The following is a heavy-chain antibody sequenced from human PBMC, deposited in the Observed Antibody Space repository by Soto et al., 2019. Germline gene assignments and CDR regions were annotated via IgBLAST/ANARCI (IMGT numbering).Heavy chain of an antibody. J-gene: IGHJ4*02. D-gene: IGHD4-17*01. CDR3: ARDPGRDYGDPTNYFDY. V-gene: IGHV6-1*01. CDR2: TYYKSRWYN. Sequence: QSQTLSLTCAISGDSVSRNRPTWNWIRQSPSRGLEWLGRTYYKSRWYNDYAVSVKSRITINPDTSKNPFSLQLNSVTPEDTAVYYCARDPGRDYGDPTNYFDYWGQGTLVTVSS. CDR1: GDSVSRNRPT.